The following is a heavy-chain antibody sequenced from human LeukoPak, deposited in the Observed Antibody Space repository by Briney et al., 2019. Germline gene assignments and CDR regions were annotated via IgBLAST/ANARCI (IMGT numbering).Heavy chain of an antibody. CDR2: IYYSGST. Sequence: PSETLSLTCTVSGGSISSSSYYWSWIRQPPGKGLEWVGDIYYSGSTNYNPSLKSRVTISVDTSKNQFSLKLSSVTAADTAVYYCARGIDYRQGEDYFDYWGQGTLVTVSS. CDR3: ARGIDYRQGEDYFDY. CDR1: GGSISSSSYY. J-gene: IGHJ4*02. V-gene: IGHV4-61*01. D-gene: IGHD4-11*01.